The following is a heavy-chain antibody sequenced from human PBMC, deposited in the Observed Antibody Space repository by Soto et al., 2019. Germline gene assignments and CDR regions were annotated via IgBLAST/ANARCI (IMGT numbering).Heavy chain of an antibody. J-gene: IGHJ6*02. Sequence: QITLKESGPTLVKPTQTLTLTCTFSGFSLSTSGVGVGWIRQPPGKALEWLALIYWDDDKRYSPSLKSRLTITKDTSKNQVVLTMTNMDPVDTATYCCAHSEDSSGYPSTSYYYYYGMDVWGQGTTVTVSS. CDR1: GFSLSTSGVG. CDR2: IYWDDDK. CDR3: AHSEDSSGYPSTSYYYYYGMDV. D-gene: IGHD3-22*01. V-gene: IGHV2-5*02.